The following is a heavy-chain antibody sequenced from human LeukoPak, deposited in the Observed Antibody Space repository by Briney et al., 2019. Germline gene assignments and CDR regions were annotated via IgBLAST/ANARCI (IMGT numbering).Heavy chain of an antibody. CDR3: AKDRGYFDWLLYFDY. V-gene: IGHV3-30*18. Sequence: GGSLRLSCAASGFTFSSYGMHWVRQAPGRGLEWVAVISYDGSNKYYADSVKGRFTISRDNSKNTLYLQMNSLRAEDTAVYYCAKDRGYFDWLLYFDYWGQGTLVTVSS. CDR2: ISYDGSNK. D-gene: IGHD3-9*01. J-gene: IGHJ4*02. CDR1: GFTFSSYG.